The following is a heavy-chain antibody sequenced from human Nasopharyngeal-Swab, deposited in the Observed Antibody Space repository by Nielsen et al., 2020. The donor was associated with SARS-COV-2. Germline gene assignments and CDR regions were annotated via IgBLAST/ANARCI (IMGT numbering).Heavy chain of an antibody. J-gene: IGHJ4*02. V-gene: IGHV3-53*01. CDR1: GFTIGSNY. CDR3: ADPPFSEY. Sequence: GSLRLSCAASGFTIGSNYMSWVRQAPGKGLEWVTILSSIGNTFYIESVKGRFTISGDNLQNTEHLQMNSLRADDTALYYCADPPFSEYWGQGTLVTVSS. CDR2: LSSIGNT.